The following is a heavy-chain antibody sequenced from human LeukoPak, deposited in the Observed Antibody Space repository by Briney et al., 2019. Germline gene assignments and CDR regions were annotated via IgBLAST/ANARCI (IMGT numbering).Heavy chain of an antibody. CDR1: GGSTSSSNYY. J-gene: IGHJ5*02. D-gene: IGHD6-13*01. V-gene: IGHV4-39*07. Sequence: KASETLSLTCTVSGGSTSSSNYYWGWIRQPPGKGLEWIGGIHYSGNTYYNPSLKSRVTISVDTSKNQFSLKLSSVTAADTAVYYCARFAYSSPPWNWFDPWGQGTLVTVSS. CDR2: IHYSGNT. CDR3: ARFAYSSPPWNWFDP.